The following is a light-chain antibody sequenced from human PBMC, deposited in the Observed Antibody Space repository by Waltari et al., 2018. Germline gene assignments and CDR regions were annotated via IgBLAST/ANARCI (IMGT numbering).Light chain of an antibody. CDR1: KLERKK. V-gene: IGLV3-21*02. J-gene: IGLJ2*01. CDR2: DDT. Sequence: SYVLTQPPPVSVAPGETARITCHGTKLERKKVQCYHQKPAPAPVPVVYDDTDRPSGIPGRFSGSNSGDTATLTISRVEAGDEADYYCHVWDASRDHVVFGGGTKLTVL. CDR3: HVWDASRDHVV.